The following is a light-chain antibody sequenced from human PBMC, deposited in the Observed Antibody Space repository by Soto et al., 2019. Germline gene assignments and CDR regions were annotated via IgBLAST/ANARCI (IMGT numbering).Light chain of an antibody. V-gene: IGKV1-5*03. CDR2: KAS. CDR1: QTINRW. Sequence: DIQITQSPSPLSASLRDRDTPPCRASQTINRWLAWYQQRPGKAPKLLIHKASTLEGGVPSRFSGSASGTEFTLTISSLQPDDFATYYCLQYNSYPLTFGGGTKVDIK. J-gene: IGKJ4*01. CDR3: LQYNSYPLT.